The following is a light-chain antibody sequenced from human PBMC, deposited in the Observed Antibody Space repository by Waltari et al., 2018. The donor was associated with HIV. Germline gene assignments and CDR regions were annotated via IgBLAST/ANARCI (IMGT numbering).Light chain of an antibody. V-gene: IGLV3-1*01. CDR2: QDK. CDR1: KLGNKY. J-gene: IGLJ3*02. Sequence: SYELTQPPSVSVSPGQTASITCSGDKLGNKYVCWYQQKPGQSPGLVIYQDKKRPSGTPERFSGSNSGNTATLTISGTQAVDEADYYCQAWDSSTVVFGGGTKLTVL. CDR3: QAWDSSTVV.